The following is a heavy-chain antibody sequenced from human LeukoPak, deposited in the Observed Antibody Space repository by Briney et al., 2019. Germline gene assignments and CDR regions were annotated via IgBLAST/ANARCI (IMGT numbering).Heavy chain of an antibody. CDR2: IYYSGST. D-gene: IGHD3-22*01. Sequence: PSETLSLTCTVSGGSISSGDYYWSWIRQPPGKGLEWIGYIYYSGSTYYNPSLKSRVTISVDTSKNQFSLKLSSVTAADTAVYYCARWVTMIVSRRKFDPWGQGTLVTVSS. J-gene: IGHJ5*02. CDR3: ARWVTMIVSRRKFDP. CDR1: GGSISSGDYY. V-gene: IGHV4-30-4*01.